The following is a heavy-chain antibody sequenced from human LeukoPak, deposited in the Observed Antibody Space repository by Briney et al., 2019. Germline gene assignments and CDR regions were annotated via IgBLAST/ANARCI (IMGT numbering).Heavy chain of an antibody. CDR2: INPSGGST. CDR1: GYTFTGYY. D-gene: IGHD1-26*01. V-gene: IGHV1-46*01. Sequence: ASVKVSCKASGYTFTGYYMHWVRQAPGQGLEWMGIINPSGGSTSYAQKFQGRVTMTRDMSTSTVYMELSSLRSEDTAVYYCARVGVGDLFDYWGQGTLVTVSS. CDR3: ARVGVGDLFDY. J-gene: IGHJ4*02.